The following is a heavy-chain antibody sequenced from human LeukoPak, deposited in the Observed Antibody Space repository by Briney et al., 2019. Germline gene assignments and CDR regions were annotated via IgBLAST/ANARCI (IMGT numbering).Heavy chain of an antibody. D-gene: IGHD3-10*01. J-gene: IGHJ5*02. Sequence: GESLKISCKGSGYSFTSYWIGGVRQMPGKGLGWVGIIYPGDSDTRYSPSFQGQVTISADKSISTAYLQWSSLKASDTAMYYCARRGEGAADWFDPWGQGTLVTVSS. CDR1: GYSFTSYW. V-gene: IGHV5-51*01. CDR3: ARRGEGAADWFDP. CDR2: IYPGDSDT.